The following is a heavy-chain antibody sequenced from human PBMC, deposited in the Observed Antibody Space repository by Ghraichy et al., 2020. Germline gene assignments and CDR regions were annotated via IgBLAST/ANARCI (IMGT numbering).Heavy chain of an antibody. D-gene: IGHD6-6*01. CDR2: ITSSSNYI. CDR1: GFTFNIYN. CDR3: ARDLVAARDYYYYYGMDV. Sequence: GGSLRLSCAASGFTFNIYNMNWVRQAPGKGLEWVSSITSSSNYIYYADSVKGRFTISRDNAKNSVYLQMNSLRPEDTAVYYCARDLVAARDYYYYYGMDVWGQGTTVTVSS. J-gene: IGHJ6*02. V-gene: IGHV3-21*01.